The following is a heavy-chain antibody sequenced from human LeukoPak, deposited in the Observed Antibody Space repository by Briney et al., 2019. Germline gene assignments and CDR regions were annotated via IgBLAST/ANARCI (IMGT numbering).Heavy chain of an antibody. CDR2: ISGGSSFT. V-gene: IGHV3-21*01. CDR3: ARDLGYSSGPNY. Sequence: GRSLRLSCAASGFTFSSYAMHWVRQAPGKGLEWVSYISGGSSFTYYVDSVKGRFTISRDNAKNSLYLQMNSLRAEDTAVYYCARDLGYSSGPNYWGQGTRVTVSS. CDR1: GFTFSSYA. D-gene: IGHD6-19*01. J-gene: IGHJ4*02.